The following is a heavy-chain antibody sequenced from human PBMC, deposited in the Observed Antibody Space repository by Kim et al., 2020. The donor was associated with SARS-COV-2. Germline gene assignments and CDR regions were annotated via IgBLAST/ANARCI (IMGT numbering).Heavy chain of an antibody. J-gene: IGHJ4*02. D-gene: IGHD3-16*02. CDR2: ISWKSDSI. CDR3: AKASYYDYVWGSHRSLFDS. Sequence: GGSLRLSCAASGFTFGDYAMHWVRQTPGKGLEWVSGISWKSDSIGYADSVKGRFTISRDNAKNSLYLQMNSLRAEDTALYYCAKASYYDYVWGSHRSLFDSWGQGTLVTVSS. CDR1: GFTFGDYA. V-gene: IGHV3-9*01.